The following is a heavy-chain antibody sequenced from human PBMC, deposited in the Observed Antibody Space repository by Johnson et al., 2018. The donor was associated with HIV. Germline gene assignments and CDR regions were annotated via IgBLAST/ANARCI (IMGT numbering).Heavy chain of an antibody. V-gene: IGHV3-53*01. D-gene: IGHD2-15*01. CDR3: ARVGVDDAFDF. CDR2: IYSGGST. Sequence: VQLVESGGGLIQPGGSLRLSCAASGFTVSSNYMSWVRQAPGKGLEWVSVIYSGGSTDYAYSVKGRFTISRDNAKNSLFLQMNSLRAEDTALYSCARVGVDDAFDFWGQGTMVTVSS. CDR1: GFTVSSNY. J-gene: IGHJ3*01.